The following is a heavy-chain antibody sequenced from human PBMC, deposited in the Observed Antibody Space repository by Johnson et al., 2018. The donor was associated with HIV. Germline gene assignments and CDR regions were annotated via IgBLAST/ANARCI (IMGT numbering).Heavy chain of an antibody. J-gene: IGHJ3*02. D-gene: IGHD3-22*01. CDR3: ARSYYDSSGYYHDAFDI. CDR1: GFTFDDYG. Sequence: VQLVESGGGVVRPGGSLRLSCAASGFTFDDYGMSWVRQAPGKGLEWVSGINWNGGSTGYADSVKGRFTISRDNAKNSLYLQMNSLRAEDTALYYCARSYYDSSGYYHDAFDIWGQGTMVTVS. V-gene: IGHV3-20*04. CDR2: INWNGGST.